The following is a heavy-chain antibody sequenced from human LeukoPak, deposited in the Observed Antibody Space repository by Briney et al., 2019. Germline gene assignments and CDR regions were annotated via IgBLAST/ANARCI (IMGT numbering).Heavy chain of an antibody. D-gene: IGHD3-16*01. CDR1: GFTFSSYS. J-gene: IGHJ4*02. CDR3: ARDLYADYVWGSFDY. Sequence: PGGSLRLSCAASGFTFSSYSMNWVRQAPGKGLEWVAVIWNDGTNKYYADSVKGQFTISRDNSKNTLYLQMNSLRAEDTAVYYCARDLYADYVWGSFDYWGQGTLVTVSS. V-gene: IGHV3-33*08. CDR2: IWNDGTNK.